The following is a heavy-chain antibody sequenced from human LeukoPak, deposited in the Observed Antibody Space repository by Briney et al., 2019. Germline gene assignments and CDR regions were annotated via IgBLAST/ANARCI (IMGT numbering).Heavy chain of an antibody. CDR1: GGSFSGYY. J-gene: IGHJ5*02. CDR2: INHSGST. V-gene: IGHV4-34*01. Sequence: PSETLSLTCAVYGGSFSGYYWSWIRQPPGKGLEWIGEINHSGSTNYNPSLKSRVTISVDTSKNQFSLKLSSVTAADTAVYYCAREGSSTNRNWFDPWGQGTLVTVSS. D-gene: IGHD2-2*01. CDR3: AREGSSTNRNWFDP.